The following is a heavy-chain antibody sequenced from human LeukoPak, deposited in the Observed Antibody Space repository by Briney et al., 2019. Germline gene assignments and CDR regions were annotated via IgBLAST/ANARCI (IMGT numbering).Heavy chain of an antibody. CDR3: ARDPIVVVTAISSLRFDS. Sequence: ASVKDSCKASGYTFSSFGISWVRQAPGQGLEWMGWISAYIGHTNCSQKFQGRVTLTTDTSTSTAYMELRSLTSDDTAVYYCARDPIVVVTAISSLRFDSWGQGTLVTVSS. CDR2: ISAYIGHT. V-gene: IGHV1-18*01. J-gene: IGHJ4*02. D-gene: IGHD2-21*02. CDR1: GYTFSSFG.